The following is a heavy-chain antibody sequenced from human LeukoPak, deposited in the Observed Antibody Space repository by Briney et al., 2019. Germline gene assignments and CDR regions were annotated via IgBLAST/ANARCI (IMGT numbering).Heavy chain of an antibody. CDR1: GYTFTGYY. V-gene: IGHV1-2*02. J-gene: IGHJ4*02. Sequence: ASVKVSCKASGYTFTGYYMHWVRRAPGQGLEWMGWINPNSGGTNYAQKFQGRVTMTRDTSISTAYMELSRLRSDDTAVYYCARMGDIVVVTALDYWGQGTLVTVSS. D-gene: IGHD2-21*02. CDR3: ARMGDIVVVTALDY. CDR2: INPNSGGT.